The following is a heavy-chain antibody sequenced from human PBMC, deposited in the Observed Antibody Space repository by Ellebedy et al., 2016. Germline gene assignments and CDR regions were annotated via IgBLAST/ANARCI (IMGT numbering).Heavy chain of an antibody. Sequence: GGSLRLSCAASGFTFSSYWMHWVRQAPGKGLVWISRINSDGSSTSYADSVKGRFTISRDNAKNTLYLQMNSLRAEDTAVYYCAREGSYYGMDVWGQGTTVTVSS. D-gene: IGHD3-10*01. CDR1: GFTFSSYW. V-gene: IGHV3-74*01. J-gene: IGHJ6*02. CDR3: AREGSYYGMDV. CDR2: INSDGSST.